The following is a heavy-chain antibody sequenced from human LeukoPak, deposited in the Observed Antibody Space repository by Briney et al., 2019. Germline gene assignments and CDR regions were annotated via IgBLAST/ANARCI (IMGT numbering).Heavy chain of an antibody. CDR2: IKGDGSDT. V-gene: IGHV3-74*01. CDR1: GFTFSGYW. D-gene: IGHD1/OR15-1a*01. Sequence: PGGSLRLSCAASGFTFSGYWMHWARQAPGKGLVWVACIKGDGSDTGYADSVKGRFTISRDNAKNTLYLQMNSLRVEDTAVYYCARDPRNKGFDPWGQGTLVTVSA. J-gene: IGHJ5*02. CDR3: ARDPRNKGFDP.